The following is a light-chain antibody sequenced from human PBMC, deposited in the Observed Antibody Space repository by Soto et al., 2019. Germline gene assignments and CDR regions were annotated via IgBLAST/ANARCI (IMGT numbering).Light chain of an antibody. CDR1: QSVSSSH. V-gene: IGKV3-20*01. CDR3: QRYGG. Sequence: EIVLTQSPCTLPLSPGERATLSCRASQSVSSSHLAWYQQKPGHAPRLLIYSASSRATGIPDRFSGSGSGTDFTLTIRRLEHEDFAVYYCQRYGGFGQGTKVDIK. CDR2: SAS. J-gene: IGKJ1*01.